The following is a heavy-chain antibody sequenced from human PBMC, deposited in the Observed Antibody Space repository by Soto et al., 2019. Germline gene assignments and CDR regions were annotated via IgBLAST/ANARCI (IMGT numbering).Heavy chain of an antibody. J-gene: IGHJ4*02. D-gene: IGHD1-1*01. CDR3: AKSSIIGNGGGFDY. Sequence: GGSLRLSCAASGFTFSSYAMSWVRQAPGKGLEWVSAISYFGGSTFYADSVKGRFTISRDNSKNTLYLQMNSLRAEDTAVYYCAKSSIIGNGGGFDYWGLGTLVTVSS. CDR1: GFTFSSYA. V-gene: IGHV3-23*01. CDR2: ISYFGGST.